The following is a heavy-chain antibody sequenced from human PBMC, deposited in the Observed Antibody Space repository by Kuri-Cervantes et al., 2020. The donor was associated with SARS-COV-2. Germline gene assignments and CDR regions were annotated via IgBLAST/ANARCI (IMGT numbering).Heavy chain of an antibody. CDR1: GFTFSSHW. Sequence: GGCLRLSCAASGFTFSSHWMYWVRQVPGKGLVWVSRSNSDGTFATYADSVEGRFTISRDNAKNTLYLQMNSLRAEDTALYYCARGGGYTGPNNYWFDPWGQGTLVTVSS. CDR3: ARGGGYTGPNNYWFDP. D-gene: IGHD2-2*02. V-gene: IGHV3-74*03. CDR2: SNSDGTFA. J-gene: IGHJ5*02.